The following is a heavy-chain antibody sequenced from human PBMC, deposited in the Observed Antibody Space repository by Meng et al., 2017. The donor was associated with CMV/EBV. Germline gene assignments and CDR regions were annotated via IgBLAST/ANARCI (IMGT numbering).Heavy chain of an antibody. Sequence: GESLKISCAASGFTFSNAWMSWVRQAPGKGLEWVGRIKSKTDGGTTDCAAPVKGRFTIPRDDSKNTLYLQMNSLKTEDTAVYYCTTLYYYDSSGLNYWGQGTLVTVSS. D-gene: IGHD3-22*01. CDR1: GFTFSNAW. J-gene: IGHJ4*02. CDR2: IKSKTDGGTT. V-gene: IGHV3-15*01. CDR3: TTLYYYDSSGLNY.